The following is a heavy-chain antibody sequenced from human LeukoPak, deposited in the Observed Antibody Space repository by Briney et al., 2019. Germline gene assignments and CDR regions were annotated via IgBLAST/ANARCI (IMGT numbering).Heavy chain of an antibody. V-gene: IGHV4-59*01. CDR2: ISYSGST. CDR1: GGSINTYY. D-gene: IGHD3-22*01. J-gene: IGHJ4*02. CDR3: AREGYDSKIYYKADY. Sequence: SETLSLTCTVSGGSINTYYWSWIRQPPGRGLEWIGYISYSGSTKYNPSFESRVTITVDTSKNQFSLKVPSVTAADTAVYYCAREGYDSKIYYKADYWGQGTLATVSS.